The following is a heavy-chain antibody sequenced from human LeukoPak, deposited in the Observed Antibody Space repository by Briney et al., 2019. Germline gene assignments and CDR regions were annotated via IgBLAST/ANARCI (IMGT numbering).Heavy chain of an antibody. CDR2: IYISGST. V-gene: IGHV4-4*07. Sequence: SETLSLTRTVPGGSISSHYWSWIRQAAGKGLEWIGRIYISGSTNYNPSLKSRVTLSLDTSKNQISLRLSSVTAADTAVYYCARDQGLNWNYDFFDYWGHGTLVTVSS. D-gene: IGHD1-7*01. J-gene: IGHJ4*01. CDR3: ARDQGLNWNYDFFDY. CDR1: GGSISSHY.